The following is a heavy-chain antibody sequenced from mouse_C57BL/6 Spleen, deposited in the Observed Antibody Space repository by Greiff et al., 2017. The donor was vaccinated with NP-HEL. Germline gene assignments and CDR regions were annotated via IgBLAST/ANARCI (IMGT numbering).Heavy chain of an antibody. V-gene: IGHV5-2*01. Sequence: EVKLMESGGGLVQPGESLKLSCESNEYEFPSHDMSWVRKTPEKRLELVAAINSDGGSTYYPDTMERRFIISRDKTKKTLYLQMRSLRSEDTALYYCARHGGGVPCAYWGQGTLVTVAA. CDR1: EYEFPSHD. J-gene: IGHJ3*01. CDR2: INSDGGST. CDR3: ARHGGGVPCAY.